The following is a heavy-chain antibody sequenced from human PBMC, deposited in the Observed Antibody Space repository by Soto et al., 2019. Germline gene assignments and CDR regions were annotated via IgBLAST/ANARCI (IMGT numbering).Heavy chain of an antibody. Sequence: QVQLVQSGAEVKKPGASVKVSCKASGYSFITSYYMHWVRQAPGQGLEWMGIINPTGSMTKYSQKFQGNPTRTRDTPTSPDYRDLTTLTSEDTAGYYGARDTAYAQDPFNIGDKGTMVTVSS. J-gene: IGHJ3*02. CDR2: INPTGSMT. CDR1: GYSFITSYY. CDR3: ARDTAYAQDPFNI. V-gene: IGHV1-46*01. D-gene: IGHD2-21*02.